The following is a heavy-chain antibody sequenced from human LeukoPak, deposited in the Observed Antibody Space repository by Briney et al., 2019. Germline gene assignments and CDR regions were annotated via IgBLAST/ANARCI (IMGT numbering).Heavy chain of an antibody. D-gene: IGHD5-18*01. CDR2: ISSSGSII. V-gene: IGHV3-48*03. Sequence: GGSLRLSCAASGFTFSSYEMNWVRQAPGKGLEWVSYISSSGSIIYYADSVKGRLTISRDNAKNSLYLQMNSLRAEDTAVYYCARGWGYSYGRPDDGYYMDVWGKGTTVTVSS. J-gene: IGHJ6*03. CDR1: GFTFSSYE. CDR3: ARGWGYSYGRPDDGYYMDV.